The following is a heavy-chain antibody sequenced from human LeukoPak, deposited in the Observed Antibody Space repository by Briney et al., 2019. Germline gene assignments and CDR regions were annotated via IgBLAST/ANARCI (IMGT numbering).Heavy chain of an antibody. J-gene: IGHJ4*02. CDR1: GFTFSAYA. Sequence: PGGSLRLSCSASGFTFSAYAMYWVRQAPGKGLEYVSGISSNGGSSFYADSVKGRFTISRDNPKNTLYLQMSSLRAEDTAVYYCVKITSVTGGDCWGQGTRLTVSS. D-gene: IGHD1-1*01. V-gene: IGHV3-64D*09. CDR3: VKITSVTGGDC. CDR2: ISSNGGSS.